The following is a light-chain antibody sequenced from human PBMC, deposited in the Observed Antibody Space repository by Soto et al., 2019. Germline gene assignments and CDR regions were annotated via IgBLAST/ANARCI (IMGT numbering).Light chain of an antibody. CDR3: AAWDDSLNGPV. CDR1: SSNIGSNT. CDR2: SNN. Sequence: QSVLTQPPSASRTPGQRVTISCSGSSSNIGSNTIHWYQQLPGTAPKLLIDSNNRRPSGVPDRFSGSMSGTSASLAISGLQSEDEADYYCAAWDDSLNGPVFGGGTKLTVL. J-gene: IGLJ3*02. V-gene: IGLV1-44*01.